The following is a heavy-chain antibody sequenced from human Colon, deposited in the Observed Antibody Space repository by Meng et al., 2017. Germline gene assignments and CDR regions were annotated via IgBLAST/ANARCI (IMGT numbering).Heavy chain of an antibody. J-gene: IGHJ4*02. CDR3: ARGVPYGDLDY. Sequence: ASVKVSCKASGYTFTGYYIHWVRQAPGQGLEWMGWINPNSGGTRYAQKFQGRVTMTRDTSISTAYMDLSRLTSDDTAVYYCARGVPYGDLDYWGQGTLVTVSS. CDR1: GYTFTGYY. V-gene: IGHV1-2*02. CDR2: INPNSGGT. D-gene: IGHD4-17*01.